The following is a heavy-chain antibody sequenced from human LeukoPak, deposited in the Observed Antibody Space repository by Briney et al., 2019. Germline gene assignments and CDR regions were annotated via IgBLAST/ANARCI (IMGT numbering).Heavy chain of an antibody. Sequence: PGGSLRLSCAASGFTFSSYAMSWVRQAPGKGLEWVSGISGSGGRTYYADSVKGRFTISRDNSKNTLYLQMNSLRAEDTAVYYCARDGSGSYSNAFDIWVQGTMVTVSS. V-gene: IGHV3-23*01. J-gene: IGHJ3*02. CDR2: ISGSGGRT. D-gene: IGHD3-10*01. CDR3: ARDGSGSYSNAFDI. CDR1: GFTFSSYA.